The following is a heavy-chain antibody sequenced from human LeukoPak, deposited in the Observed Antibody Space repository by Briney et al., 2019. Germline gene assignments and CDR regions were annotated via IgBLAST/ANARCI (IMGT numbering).Heavy chain of an antibody. J-gene: IGHJ4*02. CDR3: ASRDQSCSGDTCYPIDY. CDR2: INSEGSST. D-gene: IGHD2-15*01. CDR1: GLTFSRYW. Sequence: GGSLRLSCAASGLTFSRYWMHWVRHAPGKGLVWVSRINSEGSSTSYADSVKGRFTISRDNAKNTLYLQMNSLRAEDTAVYYCASRDQSCSGDTCYPIDYWGQGTLVTVSS. V-gene: IGHV3-74*01.